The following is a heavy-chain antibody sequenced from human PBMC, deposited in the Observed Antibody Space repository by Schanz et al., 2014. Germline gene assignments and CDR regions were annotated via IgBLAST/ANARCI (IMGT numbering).Heavy chain of an antibody. CDR1: GFTFSDYY. J-gene: IGHJ4*02. CDR3: ARDWASYLDY. D-gene: IGHD3-16*01. Sequence: QVQLVESGGGVVQPGRSLRLSCAASGFTFSDYYMNWIRQAPGKGLEWVSYISSSGSTIFYADSVKGRFTVSRDNAKKSLFLQMNTLRAEDTAVYYCARDWASYLDYWGQGTLVTVSS. V-gene: IGHV3-11*01. CDR2: ISSSGSTI.